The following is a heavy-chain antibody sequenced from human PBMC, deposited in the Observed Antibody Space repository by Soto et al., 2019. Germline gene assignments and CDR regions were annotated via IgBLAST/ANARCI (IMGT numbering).Heavy chain of an antibody. CDR3: ARDLGSIVVVTAMDY. CDR1: GYTFTSYG. CDR2: ISAYNGNT. V-gene: IGHV1-18*04. J-gene: IGHJ4*02. D-gene: IGHD2-21*02. Sequence: ASVKVSCKASGYTFTSYGISWVRQAPGQGLEWMGWISAYNGNTNYAQKLQGRVTMTTDTSTSTAYMELRSLRSDDTAVYYCARDLGSIVVVTAMDYWGQGTLVTVSS.